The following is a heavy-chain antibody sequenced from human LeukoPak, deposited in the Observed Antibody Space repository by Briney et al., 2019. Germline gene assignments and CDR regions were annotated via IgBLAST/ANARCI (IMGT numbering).Heavy chain of an antibody. D-gene: IGHD4-17*01. J-gene: IGHJ1*01. CDR1: GFAFSSYA. V-gene: IGHV3-23*01. Sequence: GGSLRLSCAASGFAFSSYAMSWVRQAPGKGLEWVSVMSGSGGSTYYADSVKGRFTISRDNSKNTLYLQMNSLRAEDTAVYYCAKEIYGDSTGGRFQHWGQGTLVTVSS. CDR2: MSGSGGST. CDR3: AKEIYGDSTGGRFQH.